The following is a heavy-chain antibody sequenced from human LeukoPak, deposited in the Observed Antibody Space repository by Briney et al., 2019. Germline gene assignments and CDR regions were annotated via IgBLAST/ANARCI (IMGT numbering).Heavy chain of an antibody. CDR3: ARTEYGSGSYWQDDGEMATFDY. CDR1: GYTFTSYG. J-gene: IGHJ4*02. CDR2: ISTFNGNT. D-gene: IGHD3-10*01. V-gene: IGHV1-18*01. Sequence: VASVKVSCKASGYTFTSYGISWMRQAPGQGLEWMGWISTFNGNTNYAQKLQGRGTMTTDTSTSTAYMELRSLRSDDTAVYYCARTEYGSGSYWQDDGEMATFDYWGQGTLVTVSS.